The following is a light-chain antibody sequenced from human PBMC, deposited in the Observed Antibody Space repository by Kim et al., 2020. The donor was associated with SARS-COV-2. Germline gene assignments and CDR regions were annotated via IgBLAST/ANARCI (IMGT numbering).Light chain of an antibody. CDR1: NNVSKR. Sequence: PGRTARITWGGNNNVSKRGQRYQQKPGQAPVLVIYYDSDRPSGIPERFSGSNSGNTATLTISRVEAGDEADYYCQVWDSSSDHCVVFGGGTQLTVL. V-gene: IGLV3-21*04. CDR3: QVWDSSSDHCVV. CDR2: YDS. J-gene: IGLJ2*01.